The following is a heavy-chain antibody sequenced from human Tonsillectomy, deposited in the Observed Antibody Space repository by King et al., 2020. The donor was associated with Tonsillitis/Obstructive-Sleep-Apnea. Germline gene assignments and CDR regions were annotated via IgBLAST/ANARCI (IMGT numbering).Heavy chain of an antibody. Sequence: VQLVESGGGVVQPGRSLRLSCAAYGFPFNSYTMHWVRQAPGKGLEWVALISYDGSNKYCADSVKGRFTISRDNSKNTLYLQMNSLRAEDTAVYYCAKEGSWAKYYYYYMDVWGSGTTVTVSS. CDR3: AKEGSWAKYYYYYMDV. D-gene: IGHD6-13*01. CDR2: ISYDGSNK. V-gene: IGHV3-30*01. J-gene: IGHJ6*03. CDR1: GFPFNSYT.